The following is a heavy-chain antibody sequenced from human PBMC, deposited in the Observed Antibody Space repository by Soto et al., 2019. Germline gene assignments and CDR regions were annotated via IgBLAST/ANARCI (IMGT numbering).Heavy chain of an antibody. Sequence: ASVKVSCKASGYTFTSYDINWVRQATGRGLEWMGWMNPNSGNTGYAQKFQGRVTMTRDTSISTAYMELSSLSSEDTAVYYCYGEDIVLMAPRKAFDIWGQGTMVTVSS. CDR1: GYTFTSYD. J-gene: IGHJ3*02. D-gene: IGHD2-8*01. CDR2: MNPNSGNT. V-gene: IGHV1-8*01. CDR3: YGEDIVLMAPRKAFDI.